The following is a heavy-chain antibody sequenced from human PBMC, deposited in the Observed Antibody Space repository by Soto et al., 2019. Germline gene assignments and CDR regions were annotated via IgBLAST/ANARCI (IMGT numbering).Heavy chain of an antibody. CDR2: ISSGGDIT. CDR3: ATDQRGLGIAGYDAFDI. D-gene: IGHD2-21*01. V-gene: IGHV3-23*01. Sequence: EVQLLQSGGGLVQPGGSLRLSCAASGFSFTNYAFNWVRQAPGKGLEWVSTISSGGDITYYAESVKGRFTSSRDNSRNTLYVQMNSLRVDDTAVYYCATDQRGLGIAGYDAFDIWGQGPMVPVSS. J-gene: IGHJ3*02. CDR1: GFSFTNYA.